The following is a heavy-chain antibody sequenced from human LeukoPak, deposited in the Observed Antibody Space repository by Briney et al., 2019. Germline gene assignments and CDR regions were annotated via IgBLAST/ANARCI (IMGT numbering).Heavy chain of an antibody. Sequence: ASVKVSCKASGYTFTSYYMHWVRQAPGQGLEWMGIINPSGGSTSYAQKFQGRVTMTRDMSTSTVYMELSSLRSEDTAVYYCARAGFGEFYYYYYYMDVWGKGTTVTVSS. CDR3: ARAGFGEFYYYYYYMDV. V-gene: IGHV1-46*01. D-gene: IGHD3-10*01. CDR1: GYTFTSYY. CDR2: INPSGGST. J-gene: IGHJ6*03.